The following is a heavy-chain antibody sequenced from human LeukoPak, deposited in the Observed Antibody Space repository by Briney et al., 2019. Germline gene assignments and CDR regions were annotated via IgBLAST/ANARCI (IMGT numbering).Heavy chain of an antibody. Sequence: SVKVSPKASGFTFTRSAIQSVRQTRGQRLEWIGWIVVGSGNTNYAQTFQERVTITRDMSTSTAYMELGSLRSEDTAVYYCAAADYYDSSNYYPYASHDWGQGTMVTVSS. CDR3: AAADYYDSSNYYPYASHD. V-gene: IGHV1-58*02. J-gene: IGHJ3*01. CDR1: GFTFTRSA. D-gene: IGHD3-22*01. CDR2: IVVGSGNT.